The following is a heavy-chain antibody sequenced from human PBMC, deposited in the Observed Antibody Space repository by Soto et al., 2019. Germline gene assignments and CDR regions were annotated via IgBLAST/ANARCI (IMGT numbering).Heavy chain of an antibody. D-gene: IGHD5-12*01. V-gene: IGHV1-2*04. J-gene: IGHJ6*03. CDR2: INPNSGGT. CDR3: ARDRYSGYDAPYYYMDV. Sequence: ASVKVSCKASGYTFTGYYMHWVRQAPGQGLEWMGWINPNSGGTNYAQKFQGWVTMTRDTSISTAYMELSRLRSDDTAVYYCARDRYSGYDAPYYYMDVWGKGTTVTVSS. CDR1: GYTFTGYY.